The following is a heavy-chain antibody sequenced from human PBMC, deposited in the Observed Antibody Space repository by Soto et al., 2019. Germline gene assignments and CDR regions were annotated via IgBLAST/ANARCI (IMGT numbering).Heavy chain of an antibody. J-gene: IGHJ4*02. CDR2: IRSKAYGGTT. CDR3: TRVGFGELTPDFDY. Sequence: GGSLRLSCTASGFTFGDYAMSWFRQAPGKGLEWVGFIRSKAYGGTTEYAASVKGRFTISRDDSKSIAYLQMNSLKTEDTAVYNCTRVGFGELTPDFDYWGQGTLVTVSS. D-gene: IGHD3-10*01. CDR1: GFTFGDYA. V-gene: IGHV3-49*03.